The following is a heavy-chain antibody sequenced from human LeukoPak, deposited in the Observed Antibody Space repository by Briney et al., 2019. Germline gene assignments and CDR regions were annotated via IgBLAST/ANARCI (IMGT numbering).Heavy chain of an antibody. CDR2: ISGYNGNI. V-gene: IGHV1-18*01. D-gene: IGHD3-22*01. CDR3: ARDLTHRRNYDNSGYQIVPAF. Sequence: GASVKVSCKASGYIFTNFGISWVRQARGQGLEWMGWISGYNGNIKYVQKFQGRVTMTTDTSTSTAYMELRSLRSDDTAVYYCARDLTHRRNYDNSGYQIVPAFWGQGTLVTVSS. J-gene: IGHJ4*02. CDR1: GYIFTNFG.